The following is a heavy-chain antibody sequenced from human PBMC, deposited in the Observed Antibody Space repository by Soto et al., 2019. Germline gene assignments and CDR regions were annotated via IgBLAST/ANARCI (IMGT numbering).Heavy chain of an antibody. CDR1: GSSISTYY. V-gene: IGHV4-59*08. J-gene: IGHJ6*02. D-gene: IGHD3-10*01. CDR2: IDYSGAT. Sequence: SETLSLTCTVSGSSISTYYWSWLRQPPGKGLEWIGFIDYSGATNYNPSLQSRVSFSVEMSKNQFSLSLRSMTAADTAVYYCARLLYVSGVSSSGPRRGLNYYYYALDVWGQGTTVTVSS. CDR3: ARLLYVSGVSSSGPRRGLNYYYYALDV.